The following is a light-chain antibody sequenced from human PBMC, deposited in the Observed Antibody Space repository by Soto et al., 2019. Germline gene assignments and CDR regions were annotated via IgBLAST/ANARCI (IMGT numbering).Light chain of an antibody. J-gene: IGLJ2*01. V-gene: IGLV2-14*03. CDR1: SSDVGNYNY. Sequence: QSVLTQPASVSGSPGQSITISCTGTSSDVGNYNYVSWYQHHPGKAPKLVIYDVSNRPSGVSNRFSGSKSGNTASLTISGLQAEDEADYYCCSYTSSNTLVFGGGTKVTVL. CDR2: DVS. CDR3: CSYTSSNTLV.